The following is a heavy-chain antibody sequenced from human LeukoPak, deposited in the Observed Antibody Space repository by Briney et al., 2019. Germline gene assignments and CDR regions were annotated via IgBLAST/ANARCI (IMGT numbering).Heavy chain of an antibody. J-gene: IGHJ5*02. V-gene: IGHV3-21*01. D-gene: IGHD4-17*01. CDR2: ISSSSSYI. CDR3: ALGDYDNTRFDP. Sequence: EGSLRLSCAASGFTFSSYSMNWVRQAPGKGLEWVSSISSSSSYIYYADSVKGRFTISRDNAKNSLYLQMNSLRAEDTAVYYCALGDYDNTRFDPWGQGTLVTVSS. CDR1: GFTFSSYS.